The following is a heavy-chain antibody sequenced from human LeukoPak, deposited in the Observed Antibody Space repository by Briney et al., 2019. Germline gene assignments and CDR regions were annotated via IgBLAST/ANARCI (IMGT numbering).Heavy chain of an antibody. Sequence: ASVKLSCTASGYTFTGYYMHWVRQAPGQGLEWMGWINPNSGGTNYAQKFQGRVTMTRDTSTSTAYMELRSLRSDDTAVYYCASLHYYGSGSSYYFDYWGQGTLVTVSP. V-gene: IGHV1-2*02. CDR2: INPNSGGT. CDR1: GYTFTGYY. D-gene: IGHD3-10*01. CDR3: ASLHYYGSGSSYYFDY. J-gene: IGHJ4*02.